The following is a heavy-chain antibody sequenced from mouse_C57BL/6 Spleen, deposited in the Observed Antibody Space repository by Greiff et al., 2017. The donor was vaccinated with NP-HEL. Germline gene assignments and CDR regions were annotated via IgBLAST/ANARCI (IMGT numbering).Heavy chain of an antibody. CDR2: INYDGSST. D-gene: IGHD1-1*01. Sequence: DVKLVESEGGLVQPGSSMKLSCTASGFTFSDYYMAWVRQVPEKGLEWVANINYDGSSTYYLDSLKSRFIISRDNAKNILYLQMSSLKSEDTATYYCAREGTVVASDWYFDVWGTGTTVTVSS. J-gene: IGHJ1*03. V-gene: IGHV5-16*01. CDR1: GFTFSDYY. CDR3: AREGTVVASDWYFDV.